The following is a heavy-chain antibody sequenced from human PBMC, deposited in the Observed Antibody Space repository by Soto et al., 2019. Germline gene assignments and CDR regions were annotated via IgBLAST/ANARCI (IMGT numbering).Heavy chain of an antibody. J-gene: IGHJ4*02. CDR2: INAGNGNT. V-gene: IGHV1-3*01. CDR3: ITDKTGYSSGWKLLENDY. CDR1: GYTFTSYA. Sequence: ASVKVSCKASGYTFTSYAMHWVRQAPGQRLEWMGWINAGNGNTKYSQKFQGRVTITRDTSASTAYMELSSLRSEDTAVYYCITDKTGYSSGWKLLENDYWGQGTLVTVSS. D-gene: IGHD6-19*01.